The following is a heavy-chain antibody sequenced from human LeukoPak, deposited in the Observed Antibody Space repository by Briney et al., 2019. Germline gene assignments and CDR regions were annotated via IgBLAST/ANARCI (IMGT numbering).Heavy chain of an antibody. CDR2: ISSSSSYI. J-gene: IGHJ4*02. CDR1: GFTFSSYS. V-gene: IGHV3-21*01. CDR3: ARDRNTDFWSGYYTNYFDY. D-gene: IGHD3-3*01. Sequence: GGSLRLSCAASGFTFSSYSMNWVRQAPGKGLEWVSSISSSSSYIYYADSVKGRFTISRDNAKNSLSLQMSSLRAEDTAVYYCARDRNTDFWSGYYTNYFDYWGQGTLVIVSS.